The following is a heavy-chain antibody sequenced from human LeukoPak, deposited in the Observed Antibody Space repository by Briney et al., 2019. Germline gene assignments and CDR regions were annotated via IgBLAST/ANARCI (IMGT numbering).Heavy chain of an antibody. D-gene: IGHD6-19*01. J-gene: IGHJ4*02. Sequence: PGGSLRLSCAGSGFTFSSYNMNWVRQAPGKGLEWVSSISSSSSYIYYADSVKGRFTISRDNAKNSLYLQMNSLRAEDTAVHYCARDRSSGWTFDYWGRGTLVTVSS. CDR3: ARDRSSGWTFDY. V-gene: IGHV3-21*01. CDR1: GFTFSSYN. CDR2: ISSSSSYI.